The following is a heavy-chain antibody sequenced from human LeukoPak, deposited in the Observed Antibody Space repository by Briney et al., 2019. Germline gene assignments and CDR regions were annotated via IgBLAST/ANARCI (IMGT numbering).Heavy chain of an antibody. CDR2: INPSGGST. V-gene: IGHV1-46*01. J-gene: IGHJ4*02. Sequence: ASVKVSCKASGYTFTSYYIHWVRQAPGQGLEWMGIINPSGGSTNYAQKFQGRVTTTRDTSTSTVYMELSSLRPEDSAVYYCARWTTTYLDYWGQGTLVTVSS. CDR1: GYTFTSYY. CDR3: ARWTTTYLDY. D-gene: IGHD4-11*01.